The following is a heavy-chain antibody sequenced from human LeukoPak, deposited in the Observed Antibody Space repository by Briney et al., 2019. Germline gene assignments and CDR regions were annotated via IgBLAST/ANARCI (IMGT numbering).Heavy chain of an antibody. CDR2: IKQDGSEK. CDR1: GFTFSSYW. J-gene: IGHJ4*02. Sequence: GGSLTLSCAASGFTFSSYWMSWVRQAPGKGLEWVANIKQDGSEKYYVDSVKGRFTISRDNAKNSLYLQMNSLRAEDTAVYYCATGYYDNPYYFDYWGQGTLVTVSS. D-gene: IGHD3-22*01. V-gene: IGHV3-7*01. CDR3: ATGYYDNPYYFDY.